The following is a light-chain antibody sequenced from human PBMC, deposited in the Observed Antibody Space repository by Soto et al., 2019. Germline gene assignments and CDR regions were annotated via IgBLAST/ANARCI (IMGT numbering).Light chain of an antibody. V-gene: IGKV3-20*01. CDR3: QQYGNSIT. J-gene: IGKJ5*01. CDR2: GAS. Sequence: EIVLTQSTGTLSLSPGERATLSCRASQSVSSSSLAWYRQKPGQAPRLLIHGASSRATGIPDRFSGSGSGTDFTLTISRLEPEDFAVYYCQQYGNSITFGQGTRLEIK. CDR1: QSVSSSS.